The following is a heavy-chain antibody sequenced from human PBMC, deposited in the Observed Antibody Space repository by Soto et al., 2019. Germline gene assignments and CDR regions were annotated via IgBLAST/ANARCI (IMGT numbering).Heavy chain of an antibody. V-gene: IGHV4-30-4*01. CDR3: ARERRGGYWFDP. J-gene: IGHJ5*02. CDR2: IFYSGTT. CDR1: GGSISSTDYF. Sequence: SETLSLTCTVSGGSISSTDYFWSWIRQPPGKGLEWIGYIFYSGTTYSNPSLNSRVTISIDTSKSQFSLKLSSVTAADTAVYYCARERRGGYWFDPWGQGTLVTVSS.